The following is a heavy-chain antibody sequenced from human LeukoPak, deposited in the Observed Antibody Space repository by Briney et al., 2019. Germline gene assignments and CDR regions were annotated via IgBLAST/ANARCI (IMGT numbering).Heavy chain of an antibody. CDR3: AHVTRWFGEFYFDY. Sequence: SGPTLVNPTQTLTLTCTFSGFSLSTSGVGVGWIRQPPGKALEWLALIYWNDDKRYSPSLKSRLTITKDTSENQVVLTMTNMDPVDTATYYCAHVTRWFGEFYFDYWGQGTLVTVSS. CDR2: IYWNDDK. CDR1: GFSLSTSGVG. V-gene: IGHV2-5*01. D-gene: IGHD3-10*01. J-gene: IGHJ4*02.